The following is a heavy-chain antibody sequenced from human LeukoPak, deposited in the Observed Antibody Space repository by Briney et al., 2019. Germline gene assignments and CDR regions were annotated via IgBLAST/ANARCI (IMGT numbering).Heavy chain of an antibody. CDR3: ARERRVRGGHGSFDL. CDR1: GHTLSEFS. CDR2: FHAADGET. Sequence: ASVKVSCKVSGHTLSEFSIQWVRQAPGKGLEWVGGFHAADGETIYAQQFQGRVTVTEDTSTDTAYMELNSLRSDDTAVYFCARERRVRGGHGSFDLWGQGTMVSVSS. J-gene: IGHJ3*01. V-gene: IGHV1-24*01. D-gene: IGHD3-10*01.